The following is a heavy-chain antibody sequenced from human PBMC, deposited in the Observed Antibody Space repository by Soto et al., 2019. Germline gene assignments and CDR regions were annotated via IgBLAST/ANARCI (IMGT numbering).Heavy chain of an antibody. D-gene: IGHD2-2*02. V-gene: IGHV1-69*02. CDR1: GGTFSSYT. CDR3: AMEYCSSTSCYRDY. J-gene: IGHJ4*02. Sequence: QVELVQSGAEVKKPGSSVKVSCKASGGTFSSYTISWVRQAPGQGLEWMGRIIPILGIANYAQKFQGRVTITADKSTNTSYMELSSLRSEDTAVYYCAMEYCSSTSCYRDYWGQGTLVTVSS. CDR2: IIPILGIA.